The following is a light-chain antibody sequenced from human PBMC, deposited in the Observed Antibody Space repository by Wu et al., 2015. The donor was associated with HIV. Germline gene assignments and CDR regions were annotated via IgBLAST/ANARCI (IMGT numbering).Light chain of an antibody. CDR3: QQYGSSRWT. Sequence: EIVLTQSPGTLSLSPGERATLSCRASQSVSSSYLAWYQQKPGQAPRLLIYGASSRATGIPDRLSGSGSGTDLTLTISRLEPEDFAVYYCQQYGSSRWTFGQGTKVEIK. CDR1: QSVSSSY. V-gene: IGKV3-20*01. CDR2: GAS. J-gene: IGKJ1*01.